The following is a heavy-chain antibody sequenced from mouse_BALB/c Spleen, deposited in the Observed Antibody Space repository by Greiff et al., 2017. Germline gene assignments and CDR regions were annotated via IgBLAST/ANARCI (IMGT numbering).Heavy chain of an antibody. V-gene: IGHV2-9*02. J-gene: IGHJ3*01. CDR1: GFSLTSYG. CDR3: ARFAPGYYPFAY. D-gene: IGHD2-3*01. Sequence: VQLQESGPGLVAPSQSLSITCTVSGFSLTSYGVHWVRQPPGKGLEWLGVIWAGGSTNYNSALMSRLSISKDNSKSQVFLKMNSLQTDDTAMYYCARFAPGYYPFAYWGQGTLVTVSA. CDR2: IWAGGST.